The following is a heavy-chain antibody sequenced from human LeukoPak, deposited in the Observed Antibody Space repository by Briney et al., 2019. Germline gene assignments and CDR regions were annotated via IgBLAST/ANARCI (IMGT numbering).Heavy chain of an antibody. J-gene: IGHJ4*02. V-gene: IGHV3-30*02. CDR3: AKKGSSSWYHFDY. Sequence: GGSLRLSCAASRFTFSNYGMHWVRQAPGKGLEWVAFIRFDGSNKNYADSVKGRFTISRDNSKNTLHLQMNSLRAEDTAVYYCAKKGSSSWYHFDYWGQGTLVTVSS. CDR2: IRFDGSNK. CDR1: RFTFSNYG. D-gene: IGHD6-13*01.